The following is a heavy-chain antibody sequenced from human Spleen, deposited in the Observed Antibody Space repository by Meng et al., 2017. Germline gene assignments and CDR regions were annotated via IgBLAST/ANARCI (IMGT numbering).Heavy chain of an antibody. J-gene: IGHJ4*02. D-gene: IGHD3-3*01. V-gene: IGHV3-52*01. CDR2: IKCDGSEK. Sequence: GESLKISCAASGFTFSSSWMHWVCQAPEKGLEWVADIKCDGSEKYYVDSVKGRLTISRDNAKNSLYLQVNSLRAEDTAVYYCARGQDRSGYYVRFDYWGQGTLVTVSSGESSQLLSGYSVRFDYWGQGTLVTVSS. CDR3: ARGQDRSGYYVRFDYWGQGTLVTVSSGESSQLLSGYSVRFDY. CDR1: GFTFSSSW.